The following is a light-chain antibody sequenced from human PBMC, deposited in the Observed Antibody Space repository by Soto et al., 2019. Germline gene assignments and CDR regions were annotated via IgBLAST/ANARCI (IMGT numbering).Light chain of an antibody. CDR1: QSISMW. Sequence: DIQMTQSPPTLSASVGDTVIITCRASQSISMWLAWYQQKPGKAPKLLIYRASHLDSGVPSRFSGSGSETEFTLTISSLQPDDFATYCCQQYETYLWTFGQGTNVEIK. CDR3: QQYETYLWT. V-gene: IGKV1-5*03. J-gene: IGKJ1*01. CDR2: RAS.